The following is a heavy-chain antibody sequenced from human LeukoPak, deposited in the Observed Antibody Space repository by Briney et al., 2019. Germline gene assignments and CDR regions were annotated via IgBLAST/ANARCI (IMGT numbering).Heavy chain of an antibody. CDR2: ISSSGSTI. CDR1: GFTFSDYY. D-gene: IGHD3-10*01. J-gene: IGHJ4*02. V-gene: IGHV3-11*01. CDR3: ARVLLWFGELSFGLDY. Sequence: AGGSLRLSCAASGFTFSDYYMSWIRQAPGKGLEWVSYISSSGSTIYYADSVKGRFTISRDNAKNSLYLQMNSLRAEDTAVYYCARVLLWFGELSFGLDYWGQGTLVTVSS.